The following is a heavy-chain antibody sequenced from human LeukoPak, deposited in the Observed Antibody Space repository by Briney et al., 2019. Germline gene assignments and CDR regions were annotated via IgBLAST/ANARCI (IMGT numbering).Heavy chain of an antibody. CDR3: AKDPHNIGWYVYFQH. D-gene: IGHD6-19*01. CDR1: EFTFSSYW. Sequence: PGGSLRLSCAASEFTFSSYWMHWVCQAPGKGLVWVSRINSDGSSTTYADSVKGRFTISRDNSKNTLYLQMNSLRAEDTAVYYCAKDPHNIGWYVYFQHWGQGTLVTVSS. CDR2: INSDGSST. J-gene: IGHJ1*01. V-gene: IGHV3-74*01.